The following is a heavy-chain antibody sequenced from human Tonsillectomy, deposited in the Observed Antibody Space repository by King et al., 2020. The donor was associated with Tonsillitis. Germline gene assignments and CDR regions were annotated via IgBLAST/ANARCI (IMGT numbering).Heavy chain of an antibody. J-gene: IGHJ5*02. Sequence: QLQESGPGLVKPSETLSLTCTVSGGSISIYYWSWIRQPPGKGLEWIGYIHYSGSTKYNSSLKSRATISLDTSNNQFSLKLTSVTAADTAVYYCARSPPDSGGWYGDGFDPWGQGTLVTVSS. CDR2: IHYSGST. V-gene: IGHV4-59*01. CDR1: GGSISIYY. CDR3: ARSPPDSGGWYGDGFDP. D-gene: IGHD6-19*01.